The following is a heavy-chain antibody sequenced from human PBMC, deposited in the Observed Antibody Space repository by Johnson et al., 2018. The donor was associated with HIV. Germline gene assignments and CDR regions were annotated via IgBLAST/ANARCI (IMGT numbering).Heavy chain of an antibody. D-gene: IGHD1-20*01. J-gene: IGHJ3*02. CDR2: IYSGGST. Sequence: VQLVESGGGLIQPGGSLRLSCAASGFTVSSNYMSWVRQAPGKGLEWVSVIYSGGSTYTADSVKGRFTISRDNSKNTLYLQMNSLRAEDTAVYYCARLGVYNWTGGGALDIWGQGTMVTVSS. CDR1: GFTVSSNY. V-gene: IGHV3-53*01. CDR3: ARLGVYNWTGGGALDI.